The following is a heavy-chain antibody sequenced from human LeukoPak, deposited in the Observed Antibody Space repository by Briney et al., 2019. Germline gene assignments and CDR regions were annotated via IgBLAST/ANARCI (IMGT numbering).Heavy chain of an antibody. J-gene: IGHJ4*02. D-gene: IGHD5-12*01. Sequence: PSETLSLTCTVSGGSISSSSYYWGWIRQPPGKGLEWIGTIYYSGSTYYSPSLKSRVTISVDRSKNQFSLKLSSVTAADTAVYYCASGYSGYDSFYYFDYWGQGTLVTVSS. V-gene: IGHV4-39*07. CDR3: ASGYSGYDSFYYFDY. CDR2: IYYSGST. CDR1: GGSISSSSYY.